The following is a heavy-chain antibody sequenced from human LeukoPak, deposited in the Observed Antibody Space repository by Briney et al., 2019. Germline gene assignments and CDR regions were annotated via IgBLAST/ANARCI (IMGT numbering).Heavy chain of an antibody. Sequence: SETLSLTCTVSGGSITSSKYYWGWVRQPPGKGLEWIGNIYYGGSTYYNPSLKSRVTISVDTSKNQFSLKLSSVTAADTAVYYCARQMITFGGVIVIYPHGYFDLWGRGTLVTVSS. J-gene: IGHJ2*01. CDR1: GGSITSSKYY. CDR2: IYYGGST. D-gene: IGHD3-16*02. V-gene: IGHV4-39*01. CDR3: ARQMITFGGVIVIYPHGYFDL.